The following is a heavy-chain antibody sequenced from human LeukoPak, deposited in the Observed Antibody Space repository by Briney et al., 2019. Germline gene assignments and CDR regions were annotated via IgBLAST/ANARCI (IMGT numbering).Heavy chain of an antibody. Sequence: ASVKVSCKVSGYTLTELSMHWVRQAPGKGLEWMGGFDPEDGETIYAQKFQGRVTMTEDTSADTAYMAPSSLRSDDTAVYSCAPYCSSTSCSKTNWFDPWGQGTLVTVSS. CDR3: APYCSSTSCSKTNWFDP. V-gene: IGHV1-24*01. CDR1: GYTLTELS. CDR2: FDPEDGET. J-gene: IGHJ5*02. D-gene: IGHD2-2*01.